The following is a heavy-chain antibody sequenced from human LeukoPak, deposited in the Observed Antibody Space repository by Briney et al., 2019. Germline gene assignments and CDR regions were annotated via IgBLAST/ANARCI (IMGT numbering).Heavy chain of an antibody. CDR3: AKDRDYGSGSYCFDY. CDR2: ISGSGGST. D-gene: IGHD3-10*01. V-gene: IGHV3-23*01. CDR1: GFTFSSYA. J-gene: IGHJ4*02. Sequence: GGSLRLSCAASGFTFSSYAMSWVRQAPGKGLEWVSAISGSGGSTYYADSVKGRFTISRDNSKNTLYLQMNSLRAEDTAVYYCAKDRDYGSGSYCFDYWGQGTLVTVSS.